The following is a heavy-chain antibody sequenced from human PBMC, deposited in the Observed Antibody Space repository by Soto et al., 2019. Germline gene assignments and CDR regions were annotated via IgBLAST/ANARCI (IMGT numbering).Heavy chain of an antibody. CDR3: AKGVVAGLDYYYGMDI. CDR1: GFMFTTYA. V-gene: IGHV3-23*01. Sequence: EVQLLESGGGLVQPGGSLRLTCAASGFMFTTYAMSWVRQAPGKGLEWVSTISGPGGSTYNADSVKGRFTISRDNSKNTLYLQMDRLRVEDTAVYYWAKGVVAGLDYYYGMDIWGQGTTVTVSS. CDR2: ISGPGGST. J-gene: IGHJ6*02. D-gene: IGHD6-19*01.